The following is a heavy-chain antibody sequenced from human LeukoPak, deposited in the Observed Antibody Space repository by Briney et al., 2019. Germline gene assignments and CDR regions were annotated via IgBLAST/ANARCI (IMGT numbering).Heavy chain of an antibody. CDR3: TTAHYDFWSGYYDY. D-gene: IGHD3-3*01. CDR1: GFTFSSYS. J-gene: IGHJ4*02. V-gene: IGHV3-15*01. Sequence: GGSLRLSCAAAGFTFSSYSMSWVRQAPGKGLEWVGRIKSKTDGGTTDYAAPVKGRFTISRDDSKNTLYLQMNSLKTEDTAVYYCTTAHYDFWSGYYDYWGQGTLVTVSS. CDR2: IKSKTDGGTT.